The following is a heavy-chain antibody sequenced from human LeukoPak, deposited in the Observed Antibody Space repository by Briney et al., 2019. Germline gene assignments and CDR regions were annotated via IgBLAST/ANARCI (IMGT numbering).Heavy chain of an antibody. CDR3: ARGGDFRSSPRLMVGFDP. V-gene: IGHV1-69*13. CDR2: IIPIFGTA. Sequence: SVKVSCKASGGTFSSYAISWVRQAPGQGLEWMGGIIPIFGTANYAQKFQGRVTITADESTSTAYMELSSLRSEDTAVYHCARGGDFRSSPRLMVGFDPWGQGTLVTVSS. J-gene: IGHJ5*02. CDR1: GGTFSSYA. D-gene: IGHD2-8*01.